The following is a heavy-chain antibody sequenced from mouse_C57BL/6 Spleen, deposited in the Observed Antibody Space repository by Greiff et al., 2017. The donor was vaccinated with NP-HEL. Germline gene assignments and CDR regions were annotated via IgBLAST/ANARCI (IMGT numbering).Heavy chain of an antibody. CDR3: ARRYYDYDWYFDV. J-gene: IGHJ1*03. D-gene: IGHD2-4*01. V-gene: IGHV1-50*01. CDR1: GYTFTSYW. Sequence: QVQLQQPGAELVKPGASVKLSCKASGYTFTSYWMQWVKQRPGQGLEWIGEIDPSDSYTNYNQKFKGKATLTVDTSSSTAYMQLSSLTSEDSAVYYCARRYYDYDWYFDVWGTGTTVTVSS. CDR2: IDPSDSYT.